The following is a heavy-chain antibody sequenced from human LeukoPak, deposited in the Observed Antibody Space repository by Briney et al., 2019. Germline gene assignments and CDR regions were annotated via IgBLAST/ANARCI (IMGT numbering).Heavy chain of an antibody. CDR3: GRAYCSSTSCYHFDY. D-gene: IGHD2-2*01. CDR2: INHSGST. V-gene: IGHV4-34*01. J-gene: IGHJ4*02. Sequence: PSETLSLTCAVSGGSFSGYYWSWIRHPPRKGLELVGDINHSGSTNYNPYLKSQATVSVDTSKNQFSLELRSVTAGDTAVYYCGRAYCSSTSCYHFDYWGQGTLVTVSS. CDR1: GGSFSGYY.